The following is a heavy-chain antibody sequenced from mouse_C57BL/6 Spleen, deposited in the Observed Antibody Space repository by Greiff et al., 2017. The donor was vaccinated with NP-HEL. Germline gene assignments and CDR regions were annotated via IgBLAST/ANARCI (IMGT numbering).Heavy chain of an antibody. CDR1: GYAFSSYW. V-gene: IGHV1-80*01. J-gene: IGHJ4*01. Sequence: VQLQQSGAELVKPGASVKISCKASGYAFSSYWMNWVKQRPGKGLEWIGQIYPGDGDTNYNGKFKGKATLTADKSSSTAYMQLSSLTSEDSAVYFFARADYDYDDYAMDYWGQGTSVTVSS. CDR2: IYPGDGDT. D-gene: IGHD2-4*01. CDR3: ARADYDYDDYAMDY.